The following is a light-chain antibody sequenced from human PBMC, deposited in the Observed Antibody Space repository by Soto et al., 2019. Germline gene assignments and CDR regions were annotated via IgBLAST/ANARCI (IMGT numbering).Light chain of an antibody. CDR2: EDN. Sequence: NFMLTQPHSVSASPGKTVTISCAASSGSIASNFVQWYQQRPGSAPTTVIYEDNQRPSGVPDRFSGSIDSSSNSASLTISGLKTEDEADYYCQSYDSSSHVVFGGGTKLTVL. V-gene: IGLV6-57*02. J-gene: IGLJ2*01. CDR1: SGSIASNF. CDR3: QSYDSSSHVV.